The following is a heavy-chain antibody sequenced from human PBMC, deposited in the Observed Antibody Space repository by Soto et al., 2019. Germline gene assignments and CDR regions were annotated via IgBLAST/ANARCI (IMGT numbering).Heavy chain of an antibody. Sequence: PSETLSLTCTVSGGSISSGCYYWSWIRQHPGKGLEWIGYIYYSGSTYYNPSLKSRVTISVDTSKNQFSLKLSSVTAADTAVYYCARQGSNYYRSGSTLDYWGQGTLVTVCS. D-gene: IGHD3-10*01. J-gene: IGHJ4*02. CDR3: ARQGSNYYRSGSTLDY. CDR1: GGSISSGCYY. CDR2: IYYSGST. V-gene: IGHV4-31*03.